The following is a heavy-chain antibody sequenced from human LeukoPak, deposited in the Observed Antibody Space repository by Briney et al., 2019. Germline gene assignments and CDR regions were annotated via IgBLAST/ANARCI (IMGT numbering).Heavy chain of an antibody. V-gene: IGHV3-43*01. CDR3: AKDTRSGIAMGGLDY. CDR2: ISWDGDST. Sequence: GGSLRLSCAASGFTFDDYTMHWVRQAPGKGLEWVSLISWDGDSTYYADSVKGRFAISRDNSKNSLYLQMNSLRTEDTALYYCAKDTRSGIAMGGLDYWGQGTLVTVSS. J-gene: IGHJ4*02. D-gene: IGHD6-13*01. CDR1: GFTFDDYT.